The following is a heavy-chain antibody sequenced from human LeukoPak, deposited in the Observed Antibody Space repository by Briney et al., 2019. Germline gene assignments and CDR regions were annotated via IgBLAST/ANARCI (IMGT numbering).Heavy chain of an antibody. CDR2: IYYSGST. CDR3: ARGPYSSGEDY. J-gene: IGHJ4*02. V-gene: IGHV4-59*01. Sequence: SETLSLTCTVSGGSISSYHWSWIRQPPGKGLEWIGYIYYSGSTNYNPSLKSRVTISVDTSKNQFSLKLSSVTAADTAVYYCARGPYSSGEDYWGQGTLVTVSS. D-gene: IGHD6-19*01. CDR1: GGSISSYH.